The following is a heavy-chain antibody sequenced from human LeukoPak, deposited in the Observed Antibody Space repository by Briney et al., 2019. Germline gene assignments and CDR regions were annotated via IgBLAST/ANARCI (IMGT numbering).Heavy chain of an antibody. CDR1: GGSISSYY. J-gene: IGHJ5*02. CDR3: GRHHFYDILTGYAWFDP. Sequence: PSETLSLTCTVSGGSISSYYWSWIRQPPGKGLEWIGCIYYSGSTNYNPSLKSRVTISVDTSKNQFSLKLSSVTAADTAVYYCGRHHFYDILTGYAWFDPWGQGTLVTVSS. V-gene: IGHV4-59*08. CDR2: IYYSGST. D-gene: IGHD3-9*01.